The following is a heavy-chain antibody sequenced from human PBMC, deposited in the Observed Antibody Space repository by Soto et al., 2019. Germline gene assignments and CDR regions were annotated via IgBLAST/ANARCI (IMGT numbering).Heavy chain of an antibody. D-gene: IGHD1-26*01. CDR1: GYTFTSYD. Sequence: ASVKVSCKASGYTFTSYDINWVRQATGQGLEWMGWMNPNSGNTGYAQKFRGRVTITADESTSTAYMELSSLRSEDTAVYYCARDSGYSGSYYYYYGMDVWGQGTTVTVSS. J-gene: IGHJ6*02. CDR2: MNPNSGNT. V-gene: IGHV1-8*01. CDR3: ARDSGYSGSYYYYYGMDV.